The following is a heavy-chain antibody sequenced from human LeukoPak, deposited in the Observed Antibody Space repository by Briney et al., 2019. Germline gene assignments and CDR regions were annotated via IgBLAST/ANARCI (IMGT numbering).Heavy chain of an antibody. CDR3: ARDPSTSSWYVSDV. CDR1: GFTFNSYS. Sequence: GGSLRLSCTASGFTFNSYSMNWVRQAPGKGLEWVSYISSSGSAIYYADSVKGRFSISRDNAKNSLYLQMSSLRADDTAVYYCARDPSTSSWYVSDVWGQGTTVTVSS. V-gene: IGHV3-48*01. CDR2: ISSSGSAI. J-gene: IGHJ6*02. D-gene: IGHD6-13*01.